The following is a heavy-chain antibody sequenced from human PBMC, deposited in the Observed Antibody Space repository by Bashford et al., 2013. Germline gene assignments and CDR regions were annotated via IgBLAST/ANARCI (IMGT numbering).Heavy chain of an antibody. CDR3: ASSLNWNPGWWFDP. D-gene: IGHD1-20*01. J-gene: IGHJ5*02. CDR2: IIPIFGTA. CDR1: GGTFSSYA. V-gene: IGHV1-69*13. Sequence: SVKVSCKASGGTFSSYAISWVRQAPGQGLEWMGGIIPIFGTANYAQKFQGRVTITADESTSTAYMELSSLRSEDTAVYYCASSLNWNPGWWFDPWGQGTLVTVSS.